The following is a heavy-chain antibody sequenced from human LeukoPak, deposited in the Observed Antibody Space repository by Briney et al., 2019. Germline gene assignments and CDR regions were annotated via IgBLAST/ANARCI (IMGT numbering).Heavy chain of an antibody. V-gene: IGHV3-23*01. CDR1: GFTFSSYG. J-gene: IGHJ4*02. CDR3: ARGGVVTVEDY. D-gene: IGHD2-21*02. Sequence: GGTLRLSCAASGFTFSSYGMSWVRQAPGKGLEWVSAISGSGGSTYYADSVKGRFTISRDNSKNTLYLQMNSLRAEDTAVYYCARGGVVTVEDYWGQGTLSPSPQ. CDR2: ISGSGGST.